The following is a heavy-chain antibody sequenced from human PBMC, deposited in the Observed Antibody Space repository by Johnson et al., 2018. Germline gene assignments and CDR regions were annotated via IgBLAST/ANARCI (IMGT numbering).Heavy chain of an antibody. CDR3: ATPISAGAEYFQH. V-gene: IGHV1-69*12. CDR2: LIPIFGAA. J-gene: IGHJ1*01. Sequence: QVQLVQSGAEVKKPGSSVKVSCKASGGTFSSYGTSWVRQAPGQGLAWLGGLIPIFGAANYGQKFQGRVRSTADESTTTVYMELRSLRSEDTAVYYCATPISAGAEYFQHWGQGTLVTVSS. D-gene: IGHD3-3*01. CDR1: GGTFSSYG.